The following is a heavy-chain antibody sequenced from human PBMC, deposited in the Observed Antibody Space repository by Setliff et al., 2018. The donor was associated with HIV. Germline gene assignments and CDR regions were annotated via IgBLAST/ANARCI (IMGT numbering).Heavy chain of an antibody. Sequence: KPSETLSLTCTVSGGSISSGSYYWSWIRQPAGKGLEWIGRIYYSGSTNYNPSLKSRVTISVDTSKNQFSLKLTSVTAADTAVYYCARVAAGTYGKGDWFDPWGQGTQVTVSS. CDR2: IYYSGST. D-gene: IGHD3-10*01. J-gene: IGHJ5*02. CDR3: ARVAAGTYGKGDWFDP. V-gene: IGHV4-61*10. CDR1: GGSISSGSYY.